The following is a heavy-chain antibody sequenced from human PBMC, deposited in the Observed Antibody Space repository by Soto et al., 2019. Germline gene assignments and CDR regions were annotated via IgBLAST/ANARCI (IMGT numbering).Heavy chain of an antibody. D-gene: IGHD4-4*01. J-gene: IGHJ3*02. CDR2: VSSNGAIK. CDR1: GFTFSRYT. CDR3: VRSLPTGAAERSAFDI. Sequence: QVQLVESGGGVVQPGRSLSLSCAASGFTFSRYTMHWIRQAPGKGLEWVAVVSSNGAIKYYADSVKGRCSISRDDSKNTLYVQMNSLRVEDTAVYYCVRSLPTGAAERSAFDIWGQGTMVTVSS. V-gene: IGHV3-30-3*01.